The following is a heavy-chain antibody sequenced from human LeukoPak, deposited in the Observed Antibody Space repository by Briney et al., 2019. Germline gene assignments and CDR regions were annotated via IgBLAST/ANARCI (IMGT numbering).Heavy chain of an antibody. CDR2: INHSGST. D-gene: IGHD3-22*01. V-gene: IGHV4-34*01. Sequence: SETLSLTCAVYGGSFSGYYWSWIRQPPGKGLEWIGEINHSGSTNYNPSLKSRVTISVDTSKNQFSLKLSSVTAADTAVYYCASDYDSSGYYPSWGQGTLVTVSS. CDR3: ASDYDSSGYYPS. CDR1: GGSFSGYY. J-gene: IGHJ4*02.